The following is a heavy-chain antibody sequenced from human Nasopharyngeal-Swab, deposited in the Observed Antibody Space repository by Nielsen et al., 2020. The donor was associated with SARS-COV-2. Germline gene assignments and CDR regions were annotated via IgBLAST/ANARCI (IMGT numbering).Heavy chain of an antibody. Sequence: WIRQPPGKGLEWIGRIYTSGSTDYNPSLKSRVTMSVDTSKNQFSLKLSSVTAADTAVYYCARRGLVGVTISFDYWGQGTLVTVSS. D-gene: IGHD1-26*01. J-gene: IGHJ4*02. CDR2: IYTSGST. V-gene: IGHV4-4*07. CDR3: ARRGLVGVTISFDY.